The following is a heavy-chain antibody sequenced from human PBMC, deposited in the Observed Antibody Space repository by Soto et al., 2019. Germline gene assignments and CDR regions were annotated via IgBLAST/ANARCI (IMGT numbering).Heavy chain of an antibody. D-gene: IGHD3-3*01. J-gene: IGHJ4*02. CDR2: IKSKTDGGPT. CDR3: TTVYYDFWSGYHYYFDY. V-gene: IGHV3-15*07. CDR1: GFTFSNAW. Sequence: EVQLVESGGGLVKPGGSIRLSCAASGFTFSNAWMNWVRQAPGKGLEWVGRIKSKTDGGPTDYAAPVNGRFTISRDDSKNTLYLQMNSLKTEDTAVYYCTTVYYDFWSGYHYYFDYWGQGTLVTVSS.